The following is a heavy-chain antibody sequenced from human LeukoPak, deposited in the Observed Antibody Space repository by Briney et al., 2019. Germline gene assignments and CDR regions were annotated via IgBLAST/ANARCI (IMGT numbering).Heavy chain of an antibody. CDR1: GFTFSSYS. Sequence: GGSLRLSCAASGFTFSSYSMNWARHAPGEGLEWVSSISSSSSYIYYADSVKGRFTISRDNAKHSLYLQMNSLRAEDTAVYYCARSGRYYDSSGYQTAGGMDVWGQGTTVTVSS. CDR2: ISSSSSYI. V-gene: IGHV3-21*01. CDR3: ARSGRYYDSSGYQTAGGMDV. J-gene: IGHJ6*02. D-gene: IGHD3-22*01.